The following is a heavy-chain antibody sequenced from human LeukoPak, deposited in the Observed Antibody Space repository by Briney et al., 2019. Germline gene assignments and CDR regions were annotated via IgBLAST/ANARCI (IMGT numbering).Heavy chain of an antibody. D-gene: IGHD1-26*01. V-gene: IGHV4-4*07. CDR3: ARDSGSPPCFDY. CDR2: IYTSGST. CDR1: GGSFSSYY. J-gene: IGHJ4*02. Sequence: PSETLSLTCAVYGGSFSSYYWSWIRQPAGKGLEWIGRIYTSGSTNYNPSLKSRVTISVDTSKNQFSLKLSSVTAADTAVYYCARDSGSPPCFDYWGQGTLVTVSS.